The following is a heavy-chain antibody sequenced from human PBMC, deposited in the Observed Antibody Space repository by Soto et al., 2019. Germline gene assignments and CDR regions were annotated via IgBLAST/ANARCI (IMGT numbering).Heavy chain of an antibody. CDR2: IIPIFGTA. D-gene: IGHD6-6*01. Sequence: SVKVSCKASGGTFSSYAISWVRQAPGQGLEWMGGIIPIFGTANYAQKFQGRVTITADESTSTAYMELSSLRSEDTAVYYCARLGLEYSSSYYFDYWGQGTLVTVSS. CDR1: GGTFSSYA. J-gene: IGHJ4*02. CDR3: ARLGLEYSSSYYFDY. V-gene: IGHV1-69*13.